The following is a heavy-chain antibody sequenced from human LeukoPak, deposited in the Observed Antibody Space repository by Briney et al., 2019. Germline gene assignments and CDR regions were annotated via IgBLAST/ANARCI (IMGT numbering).Heavy chain of an antibody. V-gene: IGHV1-2*02. Sequence: ASVKVSCKASGYTFTSYYMHWVRQAPGQGLEWMGWNNPNSGGTNYAQKFQGRVTMTRDTSISTAYMELSRLRSDDTAVYYCARDYYDSSGYYYYFDYWGQGTLVTVSS. CDR1: GYTFTSYY. CDR2: NNPNSGGT. D-gene: IGHD3-22*01. CDR3: ARDYYDSSGYYYYFDY. J-gene: IGHJ4*02.